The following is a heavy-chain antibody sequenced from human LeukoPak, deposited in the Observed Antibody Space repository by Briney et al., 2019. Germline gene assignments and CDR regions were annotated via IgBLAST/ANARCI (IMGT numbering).Heavy chain of an antibody. CDR1: GGSISSGGYF. J-gene: IGHJ4*02. D-gene: IGHD3-9*01. CDR3: ARGALTGPFYFDY. Sequence: PSQTLSLTCAVSGGSISSGGYFWTWIRQPPGKRLEWIGYISNSGTTNYNPSLKSRVTISVDTSKNQFSLKVTSVTAADTAVYYCARGALTGPFYFDYWGQGTLVTVSS. V-gene: IGHV4-61*08. CDR2: ISNSGTT.